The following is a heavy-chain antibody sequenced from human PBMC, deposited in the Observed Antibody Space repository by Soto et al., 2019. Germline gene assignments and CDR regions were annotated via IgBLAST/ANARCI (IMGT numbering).Heavy chain of an antibody. J-gene: IGHJ4*02. CDR2: FSWNSGNI. V-gene: IGHV3-9*01. CDR3: AKDRDLGETTDGGEYFDY. Sequence: EVHLVESGGGLVQPGRSLRLSCAASGFTFDDYAMHWVRQAPGKGLEWVAGFSWNSGNIGYADSVKGRFIISRDNAKNFLYLQMNSLRPDDTALYYCAKDRDLGETTDGGEYFDYWGQGTLVTVSS. CDR1: GFTFDDYA. D-gene: IGHD3-16*01.